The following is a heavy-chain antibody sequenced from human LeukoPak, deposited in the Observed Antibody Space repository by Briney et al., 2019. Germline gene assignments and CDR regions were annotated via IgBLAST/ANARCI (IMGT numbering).Heavy chain of an antibody. V-gene: IGHV1-8*03. Sequence: ASVTVSCKASGYTFTSYDINWVRQAPGQGLEWMGWMNPNSGNTGYAQKFQGRVTITRNTSISTAYMDLSSLRSEDTAVYYCARGVVRGGWYHLFDYWGQGTLVTVSS. J-gene: IGHJ4*02. CDR1: GYTFTSYD. D-gene: IGHD6-19*01. CDR3: ARGVVRGGWYHLFDY. CDR2: MNPNSGNT.